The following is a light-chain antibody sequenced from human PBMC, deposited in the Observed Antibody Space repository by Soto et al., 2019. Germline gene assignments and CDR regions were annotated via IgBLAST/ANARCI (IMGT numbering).Light chain of an antibody. CDR2: AVT. CDR3: SSFAGSTNLI. CDR1: SSDVGAYDY. Sequence: QSALTQPPSASGSPGQSVTISCTGTSSDVGAYDYVSWYQQHPGKAPKLLIYAVTKRPSGVPDRFSGSRSGNTASLTVSGLQAEDEADYFCSSFAGSTNLIFGGGTKVTVL. V-gene: IGLV2-8*01. J-gene: IGLJ2*01.